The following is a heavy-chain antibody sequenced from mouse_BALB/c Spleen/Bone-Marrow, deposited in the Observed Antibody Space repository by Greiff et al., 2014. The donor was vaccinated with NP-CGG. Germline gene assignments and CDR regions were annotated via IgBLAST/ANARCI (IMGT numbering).Heavy chain of an antibody. CDR1: GFNIKDTY. CDR2: IDPANGNT. J-gene: IGHJ3*01. V-gene: IGHV14-3*02. CDR3: SFYYYGSCLFAY. Sequence: EVKLMESGAELVKPGASVKLSCTASGFNIKDTYMHWVKQRPKQGLEWIGRIDPANGNTKYDPKFQGKATITADTSSNTAYLQLSILTCEDAGVYYCSFYYYGSCLFAYWGQGTLVTVSA. D-gene: IGHD1-1*01.